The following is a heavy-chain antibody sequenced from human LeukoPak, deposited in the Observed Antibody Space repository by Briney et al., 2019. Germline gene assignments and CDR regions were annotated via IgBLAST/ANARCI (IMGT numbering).Heavy chain of an antibody. V-gene: IGHV1-69*13. CDR2: IIPIFGTA. CDR1: GGTFSSYA. Sequence: ASVKVSCKASGGTFSSYAISWVRQAPGQGLEWMGGIIPIFGTANYAQKFQGRVTITADESTSTAYMELSSLRSEDTAVYYCARAERYCSGGSCYSSFDYWGQGTLVTVSS. D-gene: IGHD2-15*01. CDR3: ARAERYCSGGSCYSSFDY. J-gene: IGHJ4*02.